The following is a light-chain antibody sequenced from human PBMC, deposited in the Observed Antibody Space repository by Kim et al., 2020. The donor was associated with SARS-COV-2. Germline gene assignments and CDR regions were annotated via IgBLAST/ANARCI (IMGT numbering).Light chain of an antibody. CDR2: GAS. J-gene: IGKJ4*01. CDR3: QQYNNWPLT. CDR1: QSVSSN. V-gene: IGKV3D-15*03. Sequence: EIVMTQSPATLSVSQGERATLSCRASQSVSSNLAWYQQKPGQAPRLLIYGASIRATGIPARFSGSGSGTEFTLTISILQSEDFAVYYCQQYNNWPLTFGGGTKVDIK.